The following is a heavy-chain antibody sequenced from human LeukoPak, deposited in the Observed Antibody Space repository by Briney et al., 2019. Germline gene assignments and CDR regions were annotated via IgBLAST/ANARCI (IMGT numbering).Heavy chain of an antibody. D-gene: IGHD5-18*01. Sequence: PGRSLRLSCAASGFTFGVYGMHRVRQAPGKGLDWVATIGHDGTQTWYADSVRGRFTISRDNSKNTLYLQVNGLRAEDTAFYYCARDFSYGYSDHWGQGALVSVSS. CDR3: ARDFSYGYSDH. J-gene: IGHJ4*02. CDR1: GFTFGVYG. CDR2: IGHDGTQT. V-gene: IGHV3-33*01.